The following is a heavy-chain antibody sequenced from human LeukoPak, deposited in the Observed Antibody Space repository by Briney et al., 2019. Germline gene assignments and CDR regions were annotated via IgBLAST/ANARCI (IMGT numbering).Heavy chain of an antibody. CDR3: VRSNYFDY. Sequence: SEPLSLTCTVSGGSISPYYWGWIRQPPGKGLEWIGFIYYNGNTNYNPSLKSRVTISVDTSRNQFSLKLRSVTAADTAMYYCVRSNYFDYWGQGTVVTVSS. CDR2: IYYNGNT. J-gene: IGHJ4*02. V-gene: IGHV4-59*01. CDR1: GGSISPYY.